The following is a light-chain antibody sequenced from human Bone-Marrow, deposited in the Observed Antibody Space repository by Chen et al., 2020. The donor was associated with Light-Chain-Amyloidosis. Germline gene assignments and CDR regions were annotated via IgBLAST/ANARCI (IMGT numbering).Light chain of an antibody. CDR3: QSYQGSSQGV. CDR1: SGSIATNC. Sequence: NFMLTQPHSVSESPGKTVIISCTRSSGSIATNCVQMYQQRPGSSPTTVIYEDDQRPSGVPDRFSGSIDRSSNSASLTISGLKTEDEADYYCQSYQGSSQGVFGGGTKLTVL. CDR2: EDD. J-gene: IGLJ3*02. V-gene: IGLV6-57*01.